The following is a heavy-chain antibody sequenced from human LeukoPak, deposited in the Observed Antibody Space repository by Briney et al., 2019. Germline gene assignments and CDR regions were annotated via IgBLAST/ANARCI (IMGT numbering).Heavy chain of an antibody. V-gene: IGHV3-33*01. CDR2: IWYDGGNK. Sequence: GGSLRLSCAASGFTFSNYGMHGVRQAPGKGLEWVAVIWYDGGNKYYADSVKGRFTISRDNSKNTLYLQMNSLRAEDTAVYYCARDGGYFDWSSYGMDVWGQGTTVTVSS. CDR3: ARDGGYFDWSSYGMDV. CDR1: GFTFSNYG. D-gene: IGHD3-9*01. J-gene: IGHJ6*02.